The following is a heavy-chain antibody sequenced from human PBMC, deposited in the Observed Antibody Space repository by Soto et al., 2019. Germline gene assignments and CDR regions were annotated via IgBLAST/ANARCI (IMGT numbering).Heavy chain of an antibody. CDR3: ARDKVVAATLGAFDP. J-gene: IGHJ5*02. CDR1: GGSFSGYY. V-gene: IGHV4-34*01. CDR2: INHSGST. D-gene: IGHD2-15*01. Sequence: SETLSLTCAVDGGSFSGYYWSWIRQPPGKGLEWIGEINHSGSTNYNPSLKSRVTISVDTSKNQFSLKLSSVTAADTAVYYCARDKVVAATLGAFDPWGQGTLVTVSS.